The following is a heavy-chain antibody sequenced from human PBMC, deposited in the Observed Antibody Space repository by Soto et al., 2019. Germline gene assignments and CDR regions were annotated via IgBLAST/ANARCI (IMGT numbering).Heavy chain of an antibody. CDR1: GASITGSDW. V-gene: IGHV4-4*02. CDR2: IYHSGTT. Sequence: QVHLQESGPGLVKPSGTLSLTCTVSGASITGSDWWSWVRQTPEKGLEWIGEIYHSGTTNYHPSLKSRVTISQDKSKNQFSRNLTSVTAADTAVYSCVRMSVVGYFDYWGRGSLVTVSS. CDR3: VRMSVVGYFDY. D-gene: IGHD3-22*01. J-gene: IGHJ4*02.